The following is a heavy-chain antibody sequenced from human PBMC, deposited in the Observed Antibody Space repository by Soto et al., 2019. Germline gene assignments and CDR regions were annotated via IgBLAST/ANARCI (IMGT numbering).Heavy chain of an antibody. V-gene: IGHV4-4*02. D-gene: IGHD2-15*01. CDR2: IYHSGST. CDR1: SGSISSSNW. CDR3: ARAYCSGGSCRVFDY. Sequence: QVQLQESGPGLVKPSGTLSLTCAVSSGSISSSNWWSWVRQPPGKGLEWIGEIYHSGSTNYNPSLEIRVTISVDKSKNQFALKLSSVTAADTAVYYCARAYCSGGSCRVFDYWGQGTLVTVSS. J-gene: IGHJ4*02.